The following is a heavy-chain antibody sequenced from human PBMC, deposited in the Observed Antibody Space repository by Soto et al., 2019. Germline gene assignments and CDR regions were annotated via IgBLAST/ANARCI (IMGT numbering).Heavy chain of an antibody. CDR3: AKAAGYSPAGSYDY. D-gene: IGHD3-22*01. J-gene: IGHJ4*02. V-gene: IGHV3-30*18. CDR2: ISYDGSNK. CDR1: GFTFSSYG. Sequence: QVQLVESGGGVVQPGRSLRLSCAASGFTFSSYGMHWVRQAPGKGLEWVAVISYDGSNKYYADSVKGRFTISRDNSKNTLYLQMNSLRAEDTAVYYCAKAAGYSPAGSYDYWGQGTLVTVSS.